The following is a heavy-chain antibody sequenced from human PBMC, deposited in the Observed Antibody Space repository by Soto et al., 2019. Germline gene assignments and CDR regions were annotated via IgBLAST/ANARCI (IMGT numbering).Heavy chain of an antibody. Sequence: EVQLVESGGGLVQPGGSLRLSCAASGFTFNSYWMHWVRQAPGKGLVWVSRINDDGRMTNYADSVRGRFTISRDNAKSTLYLQMNSLRAEDTAVYYCARLKAGTAAFDYWGQGTLVTVSS. CDR3: ARLKAGTAAFDY. D-gene: IGHD6-19*01. J-gene: IGHJ4*02. V-gene: IGHV3-74*01. CDR2: INDDGRMT. CDR1: GFTFNSYW.